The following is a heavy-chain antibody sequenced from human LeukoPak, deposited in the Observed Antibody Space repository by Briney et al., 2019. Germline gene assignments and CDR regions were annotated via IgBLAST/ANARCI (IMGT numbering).Heavy chain of an antibody. CDR1: GYTFTNYG. CDR2: ISAYNGNT. J-gene: IGHJ6*02. V-gene: IGHV1-18*01. D-gene: IGHD2-15*01. CDR3: AREDIVVVVAATPSYYYYGMDV. Sequence: ASVKVSCKASGYTFTNYGISWVRQAPGQGLEWMGWISAYNGNTNYAQKLQGRVTMTTDTSTSTAYMELRSLRSDDTAVYYCAREDIVVVVAATPSYYYYGMDVWGQGTTVTVSS.